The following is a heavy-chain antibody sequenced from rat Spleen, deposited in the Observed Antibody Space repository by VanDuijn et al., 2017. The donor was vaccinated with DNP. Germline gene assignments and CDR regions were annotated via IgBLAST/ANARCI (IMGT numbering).Heavy chain of an antibody. CDR3: ATDFERGY. CDR2: ISPGGGST. CDR1: GLSFSNYD. J-gene: IGHJ2*01. Sequence: EVQLVESGGGLVQPGRSLKLSCAASGLSFSNYDMAWVRQAPTKGLEWVASISPGGGSTHYRDSVKGRFSIFRDNTKRTLYLQMDSLRSEDTATYYCATDFERGYWGQGVMVTVSS. V-gene: IGHV5-27*01. D-gene: IGHD1-11*01.